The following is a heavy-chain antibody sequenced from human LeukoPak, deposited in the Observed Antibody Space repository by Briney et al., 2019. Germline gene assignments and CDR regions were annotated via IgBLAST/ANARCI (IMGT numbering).Heavy chain of an antibody. V-gene: IGHV3-30*18. CDR3: AKVGEYCSSTSCYTVESYYYYYMDV. D-gene: IGHD2-2*02. CDR1: GFTFSSYG. CDR2: ISYDGSNK. J-gene: IGHJ6*03. Sequence: GGSLRLSCAASGFTFSSYGMHWVRQAPGKGLEWVAVISYDGSNKYYADSVKGRFTISGDNSKNTLYLQMNSLRAGDTAVYYCAKVGEYCSSTSCYTVESYYYYYMDVWGKGTTVTVSS.